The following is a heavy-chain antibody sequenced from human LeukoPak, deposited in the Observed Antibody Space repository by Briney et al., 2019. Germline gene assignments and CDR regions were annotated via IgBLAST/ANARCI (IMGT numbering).Heavy chain of an antibody. CDR3: ARSSIIAAAGPYYFDY. D-gene: IGHD6-13*01. CDR2: ISAYNGNT. J-gene: IGHJ4*02. V-gene: IGHV1-18*01. CDR1: GYTFTTYG. Sequence: ASVKVSCKVSGYTFTTYGISWVRQAPGQGLEWMGWISAYNGNTDYAQKFQGRVTITADKSTSTAYMELSSLRSEDTAVYYCARSSIIAAAGPYYFDYWGQGTLVTVSS.